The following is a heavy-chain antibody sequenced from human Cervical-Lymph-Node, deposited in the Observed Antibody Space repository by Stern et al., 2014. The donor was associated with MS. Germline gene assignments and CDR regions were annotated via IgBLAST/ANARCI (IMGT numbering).Heavy chain of an antibody. V-gene: IGHV3-53*01. D-gene: IGHD1-1*01. CDR1: GVTVSRDY. J-gene: IGHJ4*02. Sequence: EVQLVESGGGVIQPGGSLRLSCTASGVTVSRDYMTGVRQAPGNGLEWVSLITNVGSTFYTDSVKGRFTISRDDSKNTVYLHMTSLRAEDTAMYYCARDTSSPERSDWWGQGTLVTVSS. CDR3: ARDTSSPERSDW. CDR2: ITNVGST.